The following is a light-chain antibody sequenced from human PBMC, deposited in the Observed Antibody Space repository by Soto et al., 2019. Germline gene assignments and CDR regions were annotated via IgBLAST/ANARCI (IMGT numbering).Light chain of an antibody. CDR3: TSYVGSNIWV. J-gene: IGLJ3*02. Sequence: QSVLTQPPSASGSPGQSVTISCTGTSSDFGAYKYVSWYQQYPGKAPKLMIYEASKRPSGVPDRFSGSKSCNTASLTVSGLQAEDEADYYCTSYVGSNIWVFGGGTKVTVL. V-gene: IGLV2-8*01. CDR1: SSDFGAYKY. CDR2: EAS.